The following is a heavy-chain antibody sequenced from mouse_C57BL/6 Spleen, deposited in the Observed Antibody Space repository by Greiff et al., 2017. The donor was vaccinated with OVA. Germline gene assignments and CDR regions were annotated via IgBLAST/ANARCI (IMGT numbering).Heavy chain of an antibody. D-gene: IGHD3-2*02. J-gene: IGHJ2*01. CDR1: GYAFSSSW. V-gene: IGHV1-82*01. CDR2: IYPGDGDT. Sequence: VKLMESGPELVKPGASVKISCKASGYAFSSSWMNWVKQRPGKGLEWIGRIYPGDGDTSYNGKVKGKATLTADKASSTAYMQLSSLTSVDSAVYFCARWIDRSGYDYWGQGTTLTVSS. CDR3: ARWIDRSGYDY.